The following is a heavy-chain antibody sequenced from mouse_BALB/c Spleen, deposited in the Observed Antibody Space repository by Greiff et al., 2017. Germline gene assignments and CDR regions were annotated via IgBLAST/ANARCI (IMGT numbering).Heavy chain of an antibody. V-gene: IGHV1-87*01. CDR1: GYTFTSYW. J-gene: IGHJ2*01. CDR2: IYPGDGDT. D-gene: IGHD1-2*01. Sequence: VKLMESGAELARPGASVKLSCKASGYTFTSYWMQWVKQRPGQGLEWIGAIYPGDGDTRYTQKFKGKATLTADKSSSTAYMQLSSLASEDSAVYYCARRYGYGYFDYWGQGTTLTVSS. CDR3: ARRYGYGYFDY.